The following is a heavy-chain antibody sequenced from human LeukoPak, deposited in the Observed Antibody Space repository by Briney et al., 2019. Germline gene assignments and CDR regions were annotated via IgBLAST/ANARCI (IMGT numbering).Heavy chain of an antibody. CDR1: GGSISSYC. Sequence: NPSETLSLTCTVSGGSISSYCWSWIRQPPGKGLEWIGYIYYSGSTNYNPSLKSRVTISVDTSKNQFSLKLSSVTAADTAVYYCARSSSWSYFDYWGQGTLVTVSS. J-gene: IGHJ4*02. V-gene: IGHV4-59*01. CDR2: IYYSGST. CDR3: ARSSSWSYFDY. D-gene: IGHD6-13*01.